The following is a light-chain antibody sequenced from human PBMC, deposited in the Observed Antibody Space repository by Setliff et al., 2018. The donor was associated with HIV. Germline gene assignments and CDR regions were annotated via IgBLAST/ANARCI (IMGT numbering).Light chain of an antibody. CDR1: SSDVGGYNY. Sequence: SALTQPASVSGSPGQSITISCTGTSSDVGGYNYVSWYQQHPGKAPKLMISDVSNRPSGVSNRFSGSKSANTASLTISGLQAEDEADYYCSSYTSRTPLYLFGTGTKVTVL. CDR3: SSYTSRTPLYL. V-gene: IGLV2-14*03. CDR2: DVS. J-gene: IGLJ1*01.